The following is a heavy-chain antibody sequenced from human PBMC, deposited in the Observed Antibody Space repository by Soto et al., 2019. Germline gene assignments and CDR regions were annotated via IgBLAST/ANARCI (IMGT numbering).Heavy chain of an antibody. V-gene: IGHV3-23*01. J-gene: IGHJ3*02. Sequence: EVQLLESGGGLVQPGGSLRLSCAASGFTFSSYAMSWVRQAPGKGLGWVSAISGSGGSTYFADSVKGRVTISRDNSKNTRYLQMNSLRAEDTAIYYGAKPKTTVTRDDDFDNWGQGTMVTVS. CDR1: GFTFSSYA. D-gene: IGHD4-17*01. CDR2: ISGSGGST. CDR3: AKPKTTVTRDDDFDN.